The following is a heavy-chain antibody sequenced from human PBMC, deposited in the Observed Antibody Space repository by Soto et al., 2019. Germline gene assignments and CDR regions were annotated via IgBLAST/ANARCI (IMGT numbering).Heavy chain of an antibody. J-gene: IGHJ4*02. CDR1: GDSIDSHDSQ. Sequence: SETLSLTCFVSGDSIDSHDSQWSCIRQSPGKGLEWIGTVAYTGTTYYPPPLRGRVTVSADTSKNSFSLKLTSVTAADTAVYYCARHRACNTACDFDYWGQGTLVTVSS. D-gene: IGHD2-15*01. V-gene: IGHV4-39*01. CDR2: VAYTGTT. CDR3: ARHRACNTACDFDY.